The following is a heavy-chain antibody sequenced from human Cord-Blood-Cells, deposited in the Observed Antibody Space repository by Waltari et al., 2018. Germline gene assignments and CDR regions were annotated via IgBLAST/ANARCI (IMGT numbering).Heavy chain of an antibody. V-gene: IGHV1-69*01. CDR1: GGTFISYA. Sequence: QLQLVQAGAEVRKPGSSVRVSCKASGGTFISYALSWVRQAPGQGVEWMGGIILTFGTANNAQKCPGRVTSTAAESQSPADMGLRSLRSADTAVYYCARYNYGDYWFDPWCHGTLVTDSS. D-gene: IGHD4-17*01. J-gene: IGHJ5*02. CDR2: IILTFGTA. CDR3: ARYNYGDYWFDP.